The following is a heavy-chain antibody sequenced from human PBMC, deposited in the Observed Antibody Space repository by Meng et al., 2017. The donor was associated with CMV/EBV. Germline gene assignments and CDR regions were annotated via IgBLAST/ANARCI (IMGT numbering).Heavy chain of an antibody. J-gene: IGHJ4*02. V-gene: IGHV1-69*12. CDR2: IIPIFGTA. CDR1: GGTFSSYA. D-gene: IGHD5-12*01. CDR3: AREGALAYFDY. Sequence: QVHVVQSGGELKKPGSPVKVSCKASGGTFSSYAISWVRPAPGQGLEWMRGIIPIFGTANYAQKFQGRVTITADESTSTAYMELSSLRSEDTAVYYCAREGALAYFDYWGQGTLVTVSS.